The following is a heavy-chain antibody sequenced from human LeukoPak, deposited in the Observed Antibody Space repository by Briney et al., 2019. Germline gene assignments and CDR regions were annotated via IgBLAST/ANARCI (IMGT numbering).Heavy chain of an antibody. D-gene: IGHD6-19*01. CDR1: GFPFNTQD. V-gene: IGHV3-23*01. CDR2: IIGDGGAT. Sequence: GGSLRLSCAASGFPFNTQDMRWVRQAPGKGLEWVSSIIGDGGATFYADSVRGRFTISRDNSRNTLDLQMNSLRVEDTAVYYCGKGRVSEWGQGTLVTVSS. CDR3: GKGRVSE. J-gene: IGHJ4*02.